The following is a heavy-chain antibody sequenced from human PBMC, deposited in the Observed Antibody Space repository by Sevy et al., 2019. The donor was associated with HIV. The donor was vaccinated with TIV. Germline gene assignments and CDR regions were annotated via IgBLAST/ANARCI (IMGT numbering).Heavy chain of an antibody. CDR2: IYSGDST. V-gene: IGHV3-53*01. Sequence: GGSLRLSCAASGFSVSNSYMSWVRQAPGKGLQWVSVIYSGDSTYYTDSVKGRFTISRDNSKNTMYLQMNSLRAEDTAVYYCARLSVYYYDSSGYYTKGHAFDIWGQGTMVTVSS. CDR3: ARLSVYYYDSSGYYTKGHAFDI. CDR1: GFSVSNSY. J-gene: IGHJ3*02. D-gene: IGHD3-22*01.